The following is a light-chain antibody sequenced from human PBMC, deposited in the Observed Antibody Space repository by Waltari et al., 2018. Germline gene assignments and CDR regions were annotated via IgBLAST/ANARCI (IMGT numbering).Light chain of an antibody. J-gene: IGLJ2*01. CDR1: SRDVGGYNY. CDR2: DVR. CDR3: NSYSNTATPVV. Sequence: QSALTQPASVSGSPGQSITISCTGTSRDVGGYNYVSWYQQQPGKAPKLIIYDVRSRPSGVSARFSGSKSDNTASLTFSGLQAEDEADYHCNSYSNTATPVVFGGGTRLTVL. V-gene: IGLV2-14*03.